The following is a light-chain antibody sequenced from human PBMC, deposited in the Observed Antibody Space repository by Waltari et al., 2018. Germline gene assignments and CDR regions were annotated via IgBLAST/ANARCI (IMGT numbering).Light chain of an antibody. CDR2: AAS. J-gene: IGKJ1*01. Sequence: AIRLTQSPSSFSASTGDRVTITCRASQGISSYLTWYQQQPGRVPKLLMSAASTLQSGVPSRFTGSGSGTDFTLTINCLQSDDFATYYCQQYYTYPRTFGQGTKVEIK. CDR3: QQYYTYPRT. CDR1: QGISSY. V-gene: IGKV1-8*01.